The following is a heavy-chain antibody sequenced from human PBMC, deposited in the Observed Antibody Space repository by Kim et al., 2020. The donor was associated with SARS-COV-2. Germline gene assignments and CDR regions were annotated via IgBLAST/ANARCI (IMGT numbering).Heavy chain of an antibody. Sequence: ASVKVSCKASGYTFTGYYMHWVRQAPGQGLEWMGWINPNSGGTNYAQKFQGRVTMTRDTSISTAYMELSRLRSDDTAVYYCARDCSSTSCYSYYGMDVWGQGTTVTVSS. CDR1: GYTFTGYY. J-gene: IGHJ6*02. D-gene: IGHD2-2*01. V-gene: IGHV1-2*02. CDR3: ARDCSSTSCYSYYGMDV. CDR2: INPNSGGT.